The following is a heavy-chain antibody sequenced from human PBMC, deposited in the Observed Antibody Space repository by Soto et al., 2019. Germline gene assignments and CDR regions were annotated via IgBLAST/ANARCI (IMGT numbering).Heavy chain of an antibody. CDR2: IVGSGGST. CDR3: AKGGPTTVTRNGYDS. J-gene: IGHJ4*02. D-gene: IGHD4-4*01. V-gene: IGHV3-23*01. Sequence: GGSLRLSCAASGFTFNSYAMSWVRQAPGKGLEWVSTIVGSGGSTYYADSVKGRFTVSRDNSKNTLYLQMNSLRAEDTAVYYCAKGGPTTVTRNGYDSWGQGTLVTVSS. CDR1: GFTFNSYA.